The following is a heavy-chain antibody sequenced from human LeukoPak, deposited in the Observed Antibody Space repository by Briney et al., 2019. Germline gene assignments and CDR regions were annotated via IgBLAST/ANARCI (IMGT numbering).Heavy chain of an antibody. CDR2: ISSSGSKT. D-gene: IGHD4-17*01. CDR1: GFTFSNYA. J-gene: IGHJ4*02. V-gene: IGHV3-48*03. Sequence: GGSLRLSCEASGFTFSNYAMNWVRQVPGEGLEWVSYISSSGSKTYYADSVKGRFTISRDNAKNSLYLQMNSLRAEDTAVYYCAREDMTTVLVYYWGQGTLVTVSS. CDR3: AREDMTTVLVYY.